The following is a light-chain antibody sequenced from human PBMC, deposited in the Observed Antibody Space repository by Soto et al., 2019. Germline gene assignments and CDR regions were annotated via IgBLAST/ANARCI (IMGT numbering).Light chain of an antibody. V-gene: IGLV1-51*01. CDR3: GTWDSSLSGGV. CDR2: DNI. CDR1: NSNIGTKN. J-gene: IGLJ2*01. Sequence: QSVLTQPPSVSAAPGQTVTISCSGSNSNIGTKNVCWYQQLPGTAPKLLSYDNIKRPSGIPDRFSASKSGTSATLAITGLQTGDEADYYCGTWDSSLSGGVFGGGTKLTVL.